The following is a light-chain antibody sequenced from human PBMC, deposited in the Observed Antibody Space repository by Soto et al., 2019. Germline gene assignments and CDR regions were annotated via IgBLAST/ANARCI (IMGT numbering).Light chain of an antibody. V-gene: IGKV3-11*01. CDR3: QQRGNWPLT. J-gene: IGKJ4*01. CDR1: QGVSNY. Sequence: DILLTQSPATLSLSPGARATLSCRASQGVSNYLVWYQQRPAQAPRLLIYDVSHRATGIPARFSGSGSGTNFTLTISSLEPEDVAVYFCQQRGNWPLTFGGGTKVEI. CDR2: DVS.